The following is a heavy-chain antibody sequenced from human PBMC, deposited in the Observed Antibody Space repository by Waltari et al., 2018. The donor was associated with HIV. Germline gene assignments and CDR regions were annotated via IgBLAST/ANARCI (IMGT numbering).Heavy chain of an antibody. V-gene: IGHV3-7*01. CDR1: GLTFSFYW. D-gene: IGHD3-10*01. CDR2: INQAGTER. Sequence: VRLVESGGGWVQPGGSLTLTCETSGLTFSFYWLCWVRQAPGKGLEWVANINQAGTERHYVDSVRGRFTISRDNGKRSSFLQMNSLSVEDTAVYYCATTHGSGDFDNDFDYWGQGTLV. J-gene: IGHJ4*02. CDR3: ATTHGSGDFDNDFDY.